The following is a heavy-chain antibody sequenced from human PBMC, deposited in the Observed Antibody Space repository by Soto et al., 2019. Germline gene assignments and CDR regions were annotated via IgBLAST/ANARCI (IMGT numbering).Heavy chain of an antibody. J-gene: IGHJ1*01. CDR3: ARWGTRGGLDV. CDR1: GFTFRSYV. CDR2: TSYDGSDK. Sequence: QVHLVESGGGVVQPGTSLRVSCVGSGFTFRSYVIHWVRQAPGKGLEWVALTSYDGSDKYYGDSVRGRFTISRDNSRNTVDLQMASLRLEDTALYYCARWGTRGGLDVWGQGTLVSVSS. D-gene: IGHD3-16*01. V-gene: IGHV3-30*19.